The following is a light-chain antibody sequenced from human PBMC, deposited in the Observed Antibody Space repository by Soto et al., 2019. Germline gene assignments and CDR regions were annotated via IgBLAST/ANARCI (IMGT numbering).Light chain of an antibody. CDR3: QQYGSSGT. CDR1: QSVGTY. J-gene: IGKJ1*01. Sequence: EIVLTQSPGTLSLSPGERATLSFRASQSVGTYLAWYQQKPGQAPRLLIYGASNRATGIPDRFSGSGSGTDFTLTISRLEPEDFAVYYCQQYGSSGTFGQGTKVDIK. CDR2: GAS. V-gene: IGKV3-20*01.